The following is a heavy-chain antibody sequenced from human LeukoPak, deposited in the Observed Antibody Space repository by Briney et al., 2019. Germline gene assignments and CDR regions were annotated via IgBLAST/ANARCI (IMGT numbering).Heavy chain of an antibody. CDR1: SDSISSYF. CDR2: IYSSGGT. Sequence: SETLSLICTVSSDSISSYFWSWIRKPPGKGLVWLGYIYSSGGTNYNPSLKSRVAMSVDTSKSQFSLKLSSVTAADTAVYYCARGPYSWIYVYVYWGQGTLVTVSS. V-gene: IGHV4-59*01. CDR3: ARGPYSWIYVYVY. D-gene: IGHD1-7*01. J-gene: IGHJ4*02.